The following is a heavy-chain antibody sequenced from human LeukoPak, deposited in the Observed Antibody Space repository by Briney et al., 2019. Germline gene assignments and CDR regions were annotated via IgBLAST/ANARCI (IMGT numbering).Heavy chain of an antibody. Sequence: PGGTLRLSCAASGFTFSNYAMHWIREAPGKRGEGVADISYDGSIIYRADSLKGRFTISRDNSKNTLYLQRNSLRAEDTAVYYCARTLALYGSGSFFDFWGQGTLVTASS. J-gene: IGHJ4*02. CDR2: ISYDGSII. V-gene: IGHV3-30-3*01. D-gene: IGHD3-10*01. CDR1: GFTFSNYA. CDR3: ARTLALYGSGSFFDF.